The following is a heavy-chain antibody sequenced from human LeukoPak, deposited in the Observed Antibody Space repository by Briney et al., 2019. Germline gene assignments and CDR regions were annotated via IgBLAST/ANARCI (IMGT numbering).Heavy chain of an antibody. V-gene: IGHV3-73*01. D-gene: IGHD2-15*01. J-gene: IGHJ4*02. CDR3: ARFYCSGGSCYFDY. CDR1: GFSFGGSA. CDR2: IRSKTNNYAT. Sequence: GGSLRLSCAASGFSFGGSAMHWVRQASGKGLEWVGRIRSKTNNYATAYAASMKGKFTISRDNSKNTLYLQMGSLRAEDMAVYYCARFYCSGGSCYFDYWGQGTLVTVSS.